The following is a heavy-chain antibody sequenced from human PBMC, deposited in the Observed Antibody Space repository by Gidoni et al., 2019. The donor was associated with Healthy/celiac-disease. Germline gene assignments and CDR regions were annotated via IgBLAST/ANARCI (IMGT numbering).Heavy chain of an antibody. Sequence: QVQLQQWGAGLLKPSETLSLTCAVYGGSFSGYYWSWIRQPPGKGLEWIGEINHSGSTNYNPSLKSRVTISVDTSKNQFSLKLSSVTAADTAVYYCARGKGGMVRPYFDYWGQGTLVTVSS. CDR1: GGSFSGYY. CDR3: ARGKGGMVRPYFDY. D-gene: IGHD3-10*01. V-gene: IGHV4-34*01. CDR2: INHSGST. J-gene: IGHJ4*02.